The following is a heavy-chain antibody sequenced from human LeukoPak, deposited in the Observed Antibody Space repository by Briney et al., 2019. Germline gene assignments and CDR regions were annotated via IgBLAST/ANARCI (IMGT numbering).Heavy chain of an antibody. Sequence: PGGSLRLSCAASGITFSGSGMSWVRQAPGKGLEWVSTISGSGSNTHYADSVKGRFTISRDNSKNTLYLQMNSLRAEDTAVYYCCSAASRFDPWGQGTLVTVSS. CDR2: ISGSGSNT. CDR1: GITFSGSG. D-gene: IGHD3-10*02. CDR3: CSAASRFDP. J-gene: IGHJ5*02. V-gene: IGHV3-23*01.